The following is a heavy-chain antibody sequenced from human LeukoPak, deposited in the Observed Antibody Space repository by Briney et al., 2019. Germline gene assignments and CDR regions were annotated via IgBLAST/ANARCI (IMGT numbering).Heavy chain of an antibody. D-gene: IGHD2-15*01. CDR3: ARTSGYCSGGSCHDAFDI. CDR1: GFTFSSYAM. Sequence: GSLRLSCAASGFTFSSYAMSWVRQAPGKGLEWIGEIYHSGSTNYNPSLKSRVTISVDRSKNQFSLKLSSVTAADTAVYYCARTSGYCSGGSCHDAFDIWGQGTMVTVSS. J-gene: IGHJ3*02. CDR2: IYHSGST. V-gene: IGHV4-4*02.